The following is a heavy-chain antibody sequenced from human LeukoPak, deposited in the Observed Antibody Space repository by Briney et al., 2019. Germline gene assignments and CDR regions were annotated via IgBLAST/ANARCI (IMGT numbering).Heavy chain of an antibody. CDR2: INPSGGST. CDR3: ARAYSNSSPFDY. J-gene: IGHJ4*02. Sequence: ASVKVSCKASGYTLTSYYVYWVRQAPGQGLEWMGIINPSGGSTSYAQKFQGRVTMTRDTSTGTVYMELSSLRSEDTAVYYCARAYSNSSPFDYWGQGTLVTVSS. D-gene: IGHD6-6*01. CDR1: GYTLTSYY. V-gene: IGHV1-46*01.